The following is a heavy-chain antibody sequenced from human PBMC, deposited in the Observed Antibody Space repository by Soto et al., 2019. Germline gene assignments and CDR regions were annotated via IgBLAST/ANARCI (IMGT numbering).Heavy chain of an antibody. CDR2: TSYDGSIN. CDR1: GFSFGSYE. CDR3: AKNWKSVRGVILQYYGMDV. V-gene: IGHV3-30*18. D-gene: IGHD3-10*01. J-gene: IGHJ6*02. Sequence: PGGSLRLSCAGSGFSFGSYEMHWVRQAPGKGLEWVTFTSYDGSINYYADSVKGRFTMSRDNSKNLLYLQMNSLRTEDTAVYYCAKNWKSVRGVILQYYGMDVWGQGTAVTVSS.